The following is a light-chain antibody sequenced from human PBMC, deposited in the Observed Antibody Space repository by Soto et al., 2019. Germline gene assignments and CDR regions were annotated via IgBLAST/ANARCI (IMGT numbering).Light chain of an antibody. CDR3: QQRSNWPS. CDR1: QSVSSN. Sequence: DIVMTQSPVTLFVSPGERATLSCRASQSVSSNLAWYQQKPGQAPRLLIYGASTRATGIPARFSGSGSGTEFTLTISSLQSEDFAVYYCQQRSNWPSFGQGTRLEIK. J-gene: IGKJ5*01. CDR2: GAS. V-gene: IGKV3-15*01.